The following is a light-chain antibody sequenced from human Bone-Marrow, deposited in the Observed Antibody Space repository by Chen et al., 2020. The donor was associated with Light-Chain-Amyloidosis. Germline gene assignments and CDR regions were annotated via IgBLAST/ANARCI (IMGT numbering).Light chain of an antibody. CDR3: QQYNNWPPMYT. CDR1: QSVSSN. V-gene: IGKV3-15*01. CDR2: GAS. J-gene: IGKJ2*01. Sequence: EIVMTQSPATLSVSPGERATLSCRDSQSVSSNLAWYQQKPGQAPRLLIYGASTRATCIPARFSGSGSGTEFTLTISSLQSEDFAVYYCQQYNNWPPMYTFGQGTKLEIK.